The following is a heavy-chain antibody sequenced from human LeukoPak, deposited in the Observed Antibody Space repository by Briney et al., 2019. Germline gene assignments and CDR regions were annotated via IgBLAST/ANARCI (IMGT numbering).Heavy chain of an antibody. J-gene: IGHJ5*01. CDR3: ARDIVVLPAAIGDS. Sequence: GGSLRLSCAASGFTFSSYWMTWVRQAPVKGLEWVASINQDGSGNYCVDSVKGRFTISRDNAENSLYLQMSSLRVEDTAVYFCARDIVVLPAAIGDSWGQGTLVTVSS. CDR1: GFTFSSYW. V-gene: IGHV3-7*01. D-gene: IGHD2-2*02. CDR2: INQDGSGN.